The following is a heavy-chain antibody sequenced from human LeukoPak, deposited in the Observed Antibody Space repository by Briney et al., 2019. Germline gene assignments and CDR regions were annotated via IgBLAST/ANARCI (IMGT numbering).Heavy chain of an antibody. Sequence: SETLSLTCTVSGGSISSGGYYWSWIRQHPGKGLEWIGYIYYSGSTYYNPSLQSRLTISVDTSKNQFSLKLSSVTAADTAVYYYAREQGPIPGSGWYYFDYWGQGTLVTVSS. V-gene: IGHV4-31*03. D-gene: IGHD6-19*01. CDR3: AREQGPIPGSGWYYFDY. CDR1: GGSISSGGYY. CDR2: IYYSGST. J-gene: IGHJ4*02.